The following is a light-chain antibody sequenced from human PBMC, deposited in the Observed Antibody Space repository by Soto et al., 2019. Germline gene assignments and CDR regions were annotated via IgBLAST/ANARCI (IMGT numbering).Light chain of an antibody. CDR1: SSNIGSNP. J-gene: IGLJ3*02. CDR3: ATWDDSLNGWV. V-gene: IGLV1-44*01. CDR2: STN. Sequence: QSVLTQPPSASGTPRQRITSSCSGTSSNIGSNPINWYHQLPGTAPKLLIYSTNQRPSGVPDRFSGSKSGTSASLAISGLESEDEADYYCATWDDSLNGWVFGGGTKLTVL.